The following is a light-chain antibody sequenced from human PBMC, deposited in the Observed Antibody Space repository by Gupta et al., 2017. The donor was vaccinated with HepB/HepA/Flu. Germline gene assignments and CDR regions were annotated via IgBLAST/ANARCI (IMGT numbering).Light chain of an antibody. CDR2: DVT. J-gene: IGLJ2*01. CDR1: SSDVGGYNY. V-gene: IGLV2-14*01. Sequence: SALTQPPSVSGSPGQPITISCTGTSSDVGGYNYVSWYQQFPGKAPKLLIYDVTSRPSGVSSRFSGSKSGNTASLTISGLQAEDEADYYCSSYTSTITPVFGGGTKLTVL. CDR3: SSYTSTITPV.